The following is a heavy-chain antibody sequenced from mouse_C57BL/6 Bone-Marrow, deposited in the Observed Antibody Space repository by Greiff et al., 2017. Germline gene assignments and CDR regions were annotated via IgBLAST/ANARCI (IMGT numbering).Heavy chain of an antibody. CDR1: GYTFTSYW. D-gene: IGHD1-1*01. V-gene: IGHV1-59*01. CDR2: IDPSDSYT. J-gene: IGHJ2*01. Sequence: QVQLQQPGAELVRPGTSVKLSCKASGYTFTSYWMHWVKQRPGQGLEWIGVIDPSDSYTNYNQKFKGKATLTVDTSSSTAYMQLSSLTSEDSAVYYCARRTTVRGGYWGQGTTLTVSS. CDR3: ARRTTVRGGY.